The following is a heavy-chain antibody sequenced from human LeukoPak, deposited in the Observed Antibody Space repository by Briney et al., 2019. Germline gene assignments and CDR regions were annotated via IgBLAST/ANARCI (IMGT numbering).Heavy chain of an antibody. J-gene: IGHJ4*02. CDR1: GYTFTGYY. CDR3: ARDSWAYYYGSGSMAYFDY. D-gene: IGHD3-10*01. CDR2: INPNSGGT. Sequence: ASVKVSCKASGYTFTGYYMHWVRQAPGQGLEWMGWINPNSGGTNYAQKFQGRVTMTRDTSLSTAYMELSRLRSDDTAVYYCARDSWAYYYGSGSMAYFDYWGQGTLVTVSS. V-gene: IGHV1-2*02.